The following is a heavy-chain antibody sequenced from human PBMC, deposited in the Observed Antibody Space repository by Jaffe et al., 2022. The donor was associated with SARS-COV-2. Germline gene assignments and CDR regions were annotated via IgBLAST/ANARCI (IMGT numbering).Heavy chain of an antibody. J-gene: IGHJ3*02. D-gene: IGHD2-2*01. CDR3: ARAEYQLLSSAFDI. CDR2: INHSGST. CDR1: GGSFSGYY. V-gene: IGHV4-34*01. Sequence: QVQLQQWGAGLLKPSETLSLTCAVYGGSFSGYYWSWIRQPPGKGLEWIGEINHSGSTNYNPSLKSRVTISVDTSKNQFSLKLSSVTAADTAVYYCARAEYQLLSSAFDIWGQGTMVTVSS.